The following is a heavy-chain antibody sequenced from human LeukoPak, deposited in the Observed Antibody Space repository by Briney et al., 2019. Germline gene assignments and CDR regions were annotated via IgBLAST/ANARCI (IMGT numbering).Heavy chain of an antibody. CDR3: AAPLRDFWSGYWVS. D-gene: IGHD3-3*01. CDR1: GGTFSSYA. CDR2: IIPIFGTA. J-gene: IGHJ5*02. Sequence: SVKVSCKASGGTFSSYAISWVRQAPGQGLEWMGGIIPIFGTANYAQKFQGRVTITADESTSTAYMELSSLRSEDTAVYYCAAPLRDFWSGYWVSWGQGTLVTVSS. V-gene: IGHV1-69*01.